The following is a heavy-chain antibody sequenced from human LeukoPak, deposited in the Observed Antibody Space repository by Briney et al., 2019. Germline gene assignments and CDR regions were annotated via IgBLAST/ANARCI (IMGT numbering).Heavy chain of an antibody. Sequence: SETLSLTCGVYDGSFNDYCWSWIRQPPGKGLEWIGEINHSGSTNYNPSLKSRVTISVDTSKNQFSLKLSSVTAADTAVYYCARAPYSGYGRFDYWGQGPLVTVSS. CDR1: DGSFNDYC. J-gene: IGHJ4*02. D-gene: IGHD5-12*01. CDR3: ARAPYSGYGRFDY. CDR2: INHSGST. V-gene: IGHV4-34*01.